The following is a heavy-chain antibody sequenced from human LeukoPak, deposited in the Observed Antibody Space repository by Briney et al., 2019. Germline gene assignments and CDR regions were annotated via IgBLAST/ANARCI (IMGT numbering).Heavy chain of an antibody. V-gene: IGHV4-39*01. CDR2: VLYSGGT. Sequence: PSETLSLTCTVSGGSIGSRRYYWGWIRQPPGKRLEWIGSVLYSGGTYYNPSLKSRLSISIDTSKNQFSLKLSSVTAADTAVYYCARVFSGYYYSCAFDIWGQGTMVTVSS. CDR1: GGSIGSRRYY. J-gene: IGHJ3*02. CDR3: ARVFSGYYYSCAFDI. D-gene: IGHD3-22*01.